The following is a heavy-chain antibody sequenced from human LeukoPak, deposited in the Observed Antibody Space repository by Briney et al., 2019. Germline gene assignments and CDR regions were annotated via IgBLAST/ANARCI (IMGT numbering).Heavy chain of an antibody. CDR2: TGSGSSYI. Sequence: PGGSLRLSCAASGFTFSSYSMNWVRQAPGKGLEWVSSTGSGSSYIYYADSVKGRFTISRDNAKNSLYLQRNSLRAEDTAVYYCARGGGGNPYYFDYWGQGTLVTVSS. V-gene: IGHV3-21*01. CDR1: GFTFSSYS. J-gene: IGHJ4*02. D-gene: IGHD4-23*01. CDR3: ARGGGGNPYYFDY.